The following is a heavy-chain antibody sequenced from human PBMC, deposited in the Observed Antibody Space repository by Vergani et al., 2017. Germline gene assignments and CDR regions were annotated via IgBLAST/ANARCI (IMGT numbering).Heavy chain of an antibody. CDR1: GGSFSGYY. CDR3: ARGRGGWHIAAAGRSYFDY. CDR2: INHSGST. D-gene: IGHD6-13*01. J-gene: IGHJ4*02. V-gene: IGHV4-34*01. Sequence: QVQLQQWGAGLLKPSETLSLTCAVYGGSFSGYYWSWIRQPPGKGLEWIGEINHSGSTNYNPSLKSRVTISVDTSKNQFSLELSSVTAADTAVYYCARGRGGWHIAAAGRSYFDYWGQGTLVTVSS.